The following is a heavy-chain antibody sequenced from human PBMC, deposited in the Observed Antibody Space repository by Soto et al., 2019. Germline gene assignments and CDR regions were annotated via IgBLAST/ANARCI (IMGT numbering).Heavy chain of an antibody. Sequence: GGSLRLSCAASGFTFSSYAMSWVRQAPGKGLEWVSAISGSGGSTYYADSVKGRFTISRDNSKNTLYLQMNSLRAEDTAVYYCAKAPQADIVLNGIYYYYGMDVWGQGTTVTVSS. J-gene: IGHJ6*02. D-gene: IGHD2-8*01. V-gene: IGHV3-23*01. CDR3: AKAPQADIVLNGIYYYYGMDV. CDR2: ISGSGGST. CDR1: GFTFSSYA.